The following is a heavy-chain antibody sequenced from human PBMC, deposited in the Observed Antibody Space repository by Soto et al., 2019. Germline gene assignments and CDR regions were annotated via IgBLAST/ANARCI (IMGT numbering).Heavy chain of an antibody. CDR2: INAGNGNT. CDR1: GYTFTSYA. Sequence: ASVKVSCKASGYTFTSYAMHWVRQAPGQRLEWMGWINAGNGNTKYSQKFQGRVTITRDTSASTAYMELSSLRSEDTAVYYCAREYCSSTSCYSVAAPHQLLFNWFDPWGQGTLVTVSS. V-gene: IGHV1-3*01. D-gene: IGHD2-2*01. CDR3: AREYCSSTSCYSVAAPHQLLFNWFDP. J-gene: IGHJ5*02.